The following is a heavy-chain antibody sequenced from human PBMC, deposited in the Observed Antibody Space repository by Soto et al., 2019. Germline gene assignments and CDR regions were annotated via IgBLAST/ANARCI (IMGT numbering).Heavy chain of an antibody. CDR2: LTGSGNTI. J-gene: IGHJ4*02. CDR3: ARGGSYFDY. V-gene: IGHV3-48*03. Sequence: PGGSLRLSCAASGFTFSSYEMNWVRQAPGKGLEWVSYLTGSGNTIYYADSVKGRFTISRDNAKNSMYLQMNSLRAEDTAVYYCARGGSYFDYWGQGTLVTVSS. D-gene: IGHD1-26*01. CDR1: GFTFSSYE.